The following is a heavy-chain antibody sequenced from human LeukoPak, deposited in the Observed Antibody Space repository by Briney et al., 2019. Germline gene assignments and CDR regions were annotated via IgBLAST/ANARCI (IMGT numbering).Heavy chain of an antibody. V-gene: IGHV4-61*09. D-gene: IGHD1-1*01. CDR2: IYRSGST. J-gene: IGHJ5*02. CDR3: ARHPRGELESEILGWFDP. CDR1: GGSISSGSYY. Sequence: SETLSLTCTVSGGSISSGSYYWSWIRQPAGKRLEWIGHIYRSGSTNYNPSLKSRVTISVDTSKNQFSLKLSSVTAADTAVYYCARHPRGELESEILGWFDPWGQGTLVTVSS.